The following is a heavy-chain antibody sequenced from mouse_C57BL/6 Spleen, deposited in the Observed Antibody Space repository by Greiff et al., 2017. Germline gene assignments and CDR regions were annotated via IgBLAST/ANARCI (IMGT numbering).Heavy chain of an antibody. CDR2: IYPSDSET. CDR3: ARYYGSSPYYFDY. D-gene: IGHD1-1*01. V-gene: IGHV1-61*01. J-gene: IGHJ2*01. Sequence: QVQLQQPGAELVRPGSSVKLSCKASGYTFTSYWMDWVKQRPGQGLEWIGNIYPSDSETHYNQKFKDKATLTVEKSSSTAYMQLSSLTSEDSAVYYCARYYGSSPYYFDYWGQGTTLTVSS. CDR1: GYTFTSYW.